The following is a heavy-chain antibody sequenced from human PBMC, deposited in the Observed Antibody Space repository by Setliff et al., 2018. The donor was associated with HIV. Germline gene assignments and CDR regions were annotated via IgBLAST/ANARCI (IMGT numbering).Heavy chain of an antibody. J-gene: IGHJ4*02. CDR2: IYYSGST. CDR3: ARQDSYSYGYNYFDY. Sequence: SETLSLTCTVSGGSISSSSYYWGWIRQPPGKGLEWIGSIYYSGSTYYNPSLKSRVTISVDTSKNQFSLKLSSVTAADTAVYYCARQDSYSYGYNYFDYWGQGTLVTAPQ. V-gene: IGHV4-39*01. D-gene: IGHD5-18*01. CDR1: GGSISSSSYY.